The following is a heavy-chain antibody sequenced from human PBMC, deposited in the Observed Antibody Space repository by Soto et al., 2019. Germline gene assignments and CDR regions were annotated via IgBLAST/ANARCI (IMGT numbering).Heavy chain of an antibody. V-gene: IGHV4-34*01. D-gene: IGHD1-1*01. Sequence: QVQLQQWGAGLLKPSETLSLTCAVYGGFVSSGSYYWSWIRQPPGKGLEGIGEMSHSGGTPFNPSLKSRVTISVDSSKNQFYLKMSSVTAAVTALYYCARVERETATTVVDAFDIWGPGTMVTVSS. J-gene: IGHJ3*02. CDR2: MSHSGGT. CDR3: ARVERETATTVVDAFDI. CDR1: GGFVSSGSYY.